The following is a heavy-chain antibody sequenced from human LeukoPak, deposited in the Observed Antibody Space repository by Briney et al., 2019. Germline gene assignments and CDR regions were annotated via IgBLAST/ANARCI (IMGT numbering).Heavy chain of an antibody. Sequence: GTSLRLSCAASGFTFSSHGMHWVRQAPGKGLEWVAVISYDGSKNYYAESVKGRFTISRDNAMNTLYLQMNSLRAEDTAVYYCARWVVTAADIDYWGQGTLATVSS. V-gene: IGHV3-30*03. CDR2: ISYDGSKN. D-gene: IGHD2-15*01. J-gene: IGHJ4*02. CDR3: ARWVVTAADIDY. CDR1: GFTFSSHG.